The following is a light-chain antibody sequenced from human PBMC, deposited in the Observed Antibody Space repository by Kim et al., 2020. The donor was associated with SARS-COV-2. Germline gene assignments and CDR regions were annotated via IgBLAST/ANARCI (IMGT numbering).Light chain of an antibody. V-gene: IGKV3-15*01. J-gene: IGKJ2*01. CDR2: GAS. CDR1: QSVSSN. Sequence: EIVMTQSPATLSVSPGERATLSCRASQSVSSNLAWYQQQPGQAPRLLIYGASTRATGIPARFSGSGSGKAFTLTNSSLQSGDFAVYYCQQYINWPPYSLGQETKLE. CDR3: QQYINWPPYS.